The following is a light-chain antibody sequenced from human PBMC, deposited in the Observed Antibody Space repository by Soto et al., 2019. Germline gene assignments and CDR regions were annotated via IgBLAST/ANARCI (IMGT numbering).Light chain of an antibody. J-gene: IGLJ1*01. V-gene: IGLV2-14*01. CDR1: SGDIGSYNR. CDR2: EVT. Sequence: QSALTQPASVSGSPGQSITISCTGTSGDIGSYNRVSWYQQHPGKAPKLIIYEVTDRPSGVPDRFSGSRSGTSASLAITGLQDEDEADYYCQSYDTSLGGSRVFGTGTKLTVL. CDR3: QSYDTSLGGSRV.